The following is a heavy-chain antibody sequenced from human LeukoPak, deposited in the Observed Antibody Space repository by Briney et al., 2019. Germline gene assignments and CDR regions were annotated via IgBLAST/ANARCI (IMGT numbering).Heavy chain of an antibody. Sequence: PGGSLRLSCAASGFTFSSYGMHWVRQAPGKGLEWVAVIWYDGSNKYYADSVRGRFTISRDNSKNTLYLQMNSLRAEDTAVYYCAKELEYSSSSGFGWGQGTLVTVSS. D-gene: IGHD6-6*01. CDR1: GFTFSSYG. CDR3: AKELEYSSSSGFG. V-gene: IGHV3-33*06. J-gene: IGHJ4*02. CDR2: IWYDGSNK.